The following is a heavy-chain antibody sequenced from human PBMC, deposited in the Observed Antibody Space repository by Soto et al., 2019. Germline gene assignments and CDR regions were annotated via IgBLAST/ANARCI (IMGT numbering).Heavy chain of an antibody. Sequence: SETLSLTCTVSGASISTTSHFWGWIRQPPGKGLEWIVSVYNSATTFYNPSLESRVTLSVDASKNQFSLNLSSVSATDTAVYYSASRIAVPSPSGYFQYWGHGTLVTVSS. J-gene: IGHJ4*01. CDR1: GASISTTSHF. CDR2: VYNSATT. V-gene: IGHV4-39*01. D-gene: IGHD6-19*01. CDR3: ASRIAVPSPSGYFQY.